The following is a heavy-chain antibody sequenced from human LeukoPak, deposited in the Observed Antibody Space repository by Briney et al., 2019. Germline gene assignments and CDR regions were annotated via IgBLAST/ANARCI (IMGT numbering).Heavy chain of an antibody. J-gene: IGHJ4*02. CDR2: IYYSGST. Sequence: SETLSLTCTVSGGSISSGGYYWSWIRQHPGKGLEWIGYIYYSGSTYYNPSLKSRVTISVDTSKNQFSLKLSSVTAADTAVYYCARVKTGTTGGYFDYWGQGTLVTVSS. CDR3: ARVKTGTTGGYFDY. CDR1: GGSISSGGYY. D-gene: IGHD1-1*01. V-gene: IGHV4-31*03.